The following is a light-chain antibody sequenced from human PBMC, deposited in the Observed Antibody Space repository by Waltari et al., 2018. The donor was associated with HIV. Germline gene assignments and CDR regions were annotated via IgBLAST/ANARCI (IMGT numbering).Light chain of an antibody. CDR2: DVS. Sequence: QSALTQPASVSGSPGQSITISCTGTSSDVGGYNYVSWYQQHPGKAPKLMIYDVSKRPSGVSNRFSGSKSGNTASLTISGLQAEDEADYYCCSYANSSTSFYVFGSGTKVTVL. J-gene: IGLJ1*01. CDR1: SSDVGGYNY. V-gene: IGLV2-23*02. CDR3: CSYANSSTSFYV.